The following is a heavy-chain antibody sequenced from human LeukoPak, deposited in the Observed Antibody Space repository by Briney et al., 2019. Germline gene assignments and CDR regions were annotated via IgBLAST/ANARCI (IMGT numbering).Heavy chain of an antibody. J-gene: IGHJ3*02. D-gene: IGHD6-13*01. CDR1: GGSISTYY. CDR2: IYYSGST. Sequence: PSETLSLTCTVSGGSISTYYWSWIRQPPGKGLEWIGYIYYSGSTNYNPSLKSRVTISVDTSKNQFSLKLSSVTAADTAVYYCARGMFEAGNWYDAFDIWGQGTMVTVSS. CDR3: ARGMFEAGNWYDAFDI. V-gene: IGHV4-59*01.